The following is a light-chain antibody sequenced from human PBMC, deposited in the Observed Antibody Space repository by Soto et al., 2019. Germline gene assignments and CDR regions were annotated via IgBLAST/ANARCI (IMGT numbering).Light chain of an antibody. V-gene: IGLV1-47*01. J-gene: IGLJ3*02. CDR3: ATWDDNLSAWV. CDR1: STNIGTNY. CDR2: RNN. Sequence: QSVLTQPPSASGTPGQRVTISCSGSSTNIGTNYLYWYQHLQGTAPKLLIYRNNQRPSAGPDRFSGSKSATSGSLAISGLRSEDEADYHCATWDDNLSAWVFGGGTQLTVL.